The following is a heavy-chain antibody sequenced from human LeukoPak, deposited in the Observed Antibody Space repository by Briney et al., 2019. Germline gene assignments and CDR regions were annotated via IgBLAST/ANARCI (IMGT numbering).Heavy chain of an antibody. CDR2: ISSSSSYI. J-gene: IGHJ4*02. CDR3: GTLGVMWEIDY. CDR1: GFTFSSYS. D-gene: IGHD1-26*01. V-gene: IGHV3-21*01. Sequence: PGGSLRLSCAASGFTFSSYSMNWVRQAPGKGLEWVSSISSSSSYIYYADSVKGRFTISRDNTKSTLYLEMNSLRAEDTAVYYCGTLGVMWEIDYWGQGTLVTVSS.